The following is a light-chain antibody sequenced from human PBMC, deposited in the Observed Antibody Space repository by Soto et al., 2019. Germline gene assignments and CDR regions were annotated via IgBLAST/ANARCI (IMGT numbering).Light chain of an antibody. V-gene: IGKV1-39*01. CDR2: DAS. CDR1: QSVRTY. J-gene: IGKJ1*01. CDR3: QESFSTGKT. Sequence: DIQMTQSPSSLSASVGDRVTLTCRASQSVRTYLNWYQQKPGKAPTLLIYDASRLHSGVPLRFSGSGSGTDFTLTISSLQPEDFATYFCQESFSTGKTFGLGTKVDIK.